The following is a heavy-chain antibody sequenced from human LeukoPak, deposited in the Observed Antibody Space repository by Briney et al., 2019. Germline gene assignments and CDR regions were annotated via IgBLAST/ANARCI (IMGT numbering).Heavy chain of an antibody. Sequence: AGGSLRLSCAASGFTFSTYAMSWVRRAPGKGLEWVSRINSDGSITTYADSVRGRFTISRDNAKSTLYLQMNSLRAEDTAVYYCASSTQISKYADYWGQGALVTVSP. V-gene: IGHV3-74*01. D-gene: IGHD2-2*01. J-gene: IGHJ4*02. CDR3: ASSTQISKYADY. CDR1: GFTFSTYA. CDR2: INSDGSIT.